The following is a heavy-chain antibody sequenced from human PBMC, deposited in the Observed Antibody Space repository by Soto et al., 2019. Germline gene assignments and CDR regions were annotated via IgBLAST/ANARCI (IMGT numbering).Heavy chain of an antibody. CDR1: GASFNIYY. J-gene: IGHJ4*02. D-gene: IGHD3-10*01. V-gene: IGHV4-59*01. CDR2: ITPSGSS. Sequence: SETLSLTCSFSGASFNIYYWGWVRQPPGKGLEWIGYITPSGSSNYNPSLKSRVTMSIDAPMKQFSLSLTSVTAADTAVYFCARDPGTGEYFDHWSQGTLVTVYS. CDR3: ARDPGTGEYFDH.